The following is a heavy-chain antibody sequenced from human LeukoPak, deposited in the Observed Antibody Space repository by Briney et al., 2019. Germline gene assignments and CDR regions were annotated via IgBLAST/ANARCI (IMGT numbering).Heavy chain of an antibody. J-gene: IGHJ4*02. Sequence: GGSLRLSCVASGFTLSSYNMKWVRQAPGKRLEWVSSISWRSSDIEYADSVKGRFTISRDIDKKSLYLQMNSLRAEDTAVYYCAKYWAFGVVTGYYFDYWGQGTLVTVSS. V-gene: IGHV3-21*04. CDR3: AKYWAFGVVTGYYFDY. CDR1: GFTLSSYN. D-gene: IGHD3-3*01. CDR2: ISWRSSDI.